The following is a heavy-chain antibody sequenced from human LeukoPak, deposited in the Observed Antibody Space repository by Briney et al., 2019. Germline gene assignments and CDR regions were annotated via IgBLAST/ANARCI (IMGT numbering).Heavy chain of an antibody. V-gene: IGHV3-64D*09. J-gene: IGHJ4*02. Sequence: GGSLTLSSSGSTFTFSAYATDWVRQAPGKGLEYVSAINSNGRSTYYPDSVKGRFTISRDNSKNTVFLKMSSLIAEDTAVYYCVKERMTITSAFDYWGQGTLVTVSS. D-gene: IGHD4/OR15-4a*01. CDR1: TFTFSAYA. CDR2: INSNGRST. CDR3: VKERMTITSAFDY.